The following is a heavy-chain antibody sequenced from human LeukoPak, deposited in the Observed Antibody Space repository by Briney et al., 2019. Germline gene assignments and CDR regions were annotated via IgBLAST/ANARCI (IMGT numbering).Heavy chain of an antibody. D-gene: IGHD4-17*01. CDR1: EFTFSSYA. J-gene: IGHJ4*02. V-gene: IGHV3-23*01. CDR2: ISGSGGST. Sequence: GGSLRLSCAASEFTFSSYAMSWVRQAPGKGLEWVSAISGSGGSTYCADSVKGRFTISRDNSKNTLYLQMNSLRAEDTAVYYCAKGDYGDYVFPADYWGQGTLVTVSS. CDR3: AKGDYGDYVFPADY.